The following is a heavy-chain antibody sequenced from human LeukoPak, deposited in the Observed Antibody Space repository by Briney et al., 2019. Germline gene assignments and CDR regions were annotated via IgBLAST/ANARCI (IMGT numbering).Heavy chain of an antibody. Sequence: ASVKVSCKVSGYTFTSYYMHWVRQAPGQGLEWRGIINPSGGSTSYAQKFQGRVTMTRDTSTSTVYMGLSSLRSEDTAVYYCARLSGSYFGDDYWGQGTLVTVSS. CDR2: INPSGGST. CDR3: ARLSGSYFGDDY. J-gene: IGHJ4*02. V-gene: IGHV1-46*03. CDR1: GYTFTSYY. D-gene: IGHD1-26*01.